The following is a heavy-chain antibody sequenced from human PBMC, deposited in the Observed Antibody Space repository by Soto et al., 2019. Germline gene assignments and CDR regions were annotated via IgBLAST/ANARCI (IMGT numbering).Heavy chain of an antibody. V-gene: IGHV3-48*03. CDR2: ISGSGSTT. CDR3: ARVGQLWPYHFYDYMYV. Sequence: EVQLVESGGGLVQPGGSLRLSCAASGFSLSSYEMNWVRQAPGKGLDWVAYISGSGSTTSYADSVKGRFTLSRDNAPYSVYLPMHSLRSEDTAFYFCARVGQLWPYHFYDYMYVWCRGTTVTVSS. CDR1: GFSLSSYE. J-gene: IGHJ6*03. D-gene: IGHD5-18*01.